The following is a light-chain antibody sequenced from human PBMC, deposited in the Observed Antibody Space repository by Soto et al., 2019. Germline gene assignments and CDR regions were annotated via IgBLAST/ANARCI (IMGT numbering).Light chain of an antibody. V-gene: IGKV1-5*03. CDR3: QHYTSYSEA. CDR2: KAS. J-gene: IGKJ1*01. Sequence: VTQTASTLSGALGEMVTVTCQASQTISSWLAWYQQKPGKAPKLLIYKASTLKSGVPSRFSGSGSGTEFTLTISSLQPDDFAPYYCQHYTSYSEAFGQVTKAAIK. CDR1: QTISSW.